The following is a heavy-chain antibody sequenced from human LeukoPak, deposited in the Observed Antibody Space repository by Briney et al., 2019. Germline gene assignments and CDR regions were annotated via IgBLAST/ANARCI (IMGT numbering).Heavy chain of an antibody. J-gene: IGHJ5*02. Sequence: GGSLRLSCAASGFTFDDYAMHWVRQAPGKGLEWVSGISWNSGSIGYADSVKGRFTISRDSAKNSLYQQMNSLRAEDMALYYCAKGYDSSGYGWFDPWGQGTLVTVSS. V-gene: IGHV3-9*03. D-gene: IGHD3-22*01. CDR3: AKGYDSSGYGWFDP. CDR1: GFTFDDYA. CDR2: ISWNSGSI.